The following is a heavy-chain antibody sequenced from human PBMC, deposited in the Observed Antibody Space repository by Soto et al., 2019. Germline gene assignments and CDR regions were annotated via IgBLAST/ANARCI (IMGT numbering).Heavy chain of an antibody. CDR2: IKQDGSEK. CDR3: AGYYYGSGSPFDY. D-gene: IGHD3-10*01. J-gene: IGHJ4*02. Sequence: VQLVESGGGLVQPGGSLRLSCAASGFTFSSYWMSWVRQAPGKGLEWVANIKQDGSEKYYVDSVKGRFTISRDNAKNSLYLQMNSLRAEDTAVYYCAGYYYGSGSPFDYWGQGTLVTVSS. V-gene: IGHV3-7*03. CDR1: GFTFSSYW.